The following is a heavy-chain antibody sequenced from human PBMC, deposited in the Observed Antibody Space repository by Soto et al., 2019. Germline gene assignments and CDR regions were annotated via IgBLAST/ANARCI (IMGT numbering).Heavy chain of an antibody. J-gene: IGHJ6*02. CDR2: IIPIFGTA. V-gene: IGHV1-69*01. D-gene: IGHD6-19*01. CDR3: AKVRYSSPMGYYYGMDV. Sequence: ASVKVSCKASRVAFSKFIVAWVRQAPGLGLEWVGGIIPIFGTANYAQKFQGRVTITADESTSTSYMEVNNLRSEDTAVYYCAKVRYSSPMGYYYGMDVWGQGTTVTVSS. CDR1: RVAFSKFI.